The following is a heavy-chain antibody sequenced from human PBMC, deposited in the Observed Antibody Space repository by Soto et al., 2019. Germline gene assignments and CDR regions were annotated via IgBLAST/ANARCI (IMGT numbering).Heavy chain of an antibody. Sequence: VQLVESGGGVVQPGRSLRLSCAASGFTFRTYGMYWVRQAPGKGLEWVAVIWYDAINKYYADSVKGRFTISRDNSENTLYLQMNSLRAEDTAVYSCARGRVDGGELDLWGQGTLVTVSS. CDR1: GFTFRTYG. D-gene: IGHD1-26*01. CDR3: ARGRVDGGELDL. V-gene: IGHV3-33*01. J-gene: IGHJ4*02. CDR2: IWYDAINK.